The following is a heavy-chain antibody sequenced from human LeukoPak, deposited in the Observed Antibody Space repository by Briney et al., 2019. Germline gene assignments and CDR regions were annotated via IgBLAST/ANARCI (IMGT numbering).Heavy chain of an antibody. CDR1: GGSISSYY. V-gene: IGHV4-59*01. CDR3: ARVADQNWYFDL. Sequence: PSETLSLTCTVSGGSISSYYWSWIRQPPGKGLEWIGYIYDSGNTNYNPSLKSRVTISVDTSKNQFSLKLSSVTAADTAVYYCARVADQNWYFDLWGRGTLVTVSS. J-gene: IGHJ2*01. CDR2: IYDSGNT.